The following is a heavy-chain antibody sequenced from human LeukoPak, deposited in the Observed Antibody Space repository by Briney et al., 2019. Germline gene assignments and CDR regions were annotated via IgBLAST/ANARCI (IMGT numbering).Heavy chain of an antibody. D-gene: IGHD4-23*01. CDR1: GYTFTGYY. Sequence: SCKASGYTFTGYYTHWVRQAPGKGLEWVAVISYDGSNKYYPDSVKGRFTISRDNSKNTLYLQMNSLRPQDTAVYYCARGARKGDDYGGFFDYWGQGTLVTVSS. V-gene: IGHV3-30*04. CDR3: ARGARKGDDYGGFFDY. J-gene: IGHJ4*02. CDR2: ISYDGSNK.